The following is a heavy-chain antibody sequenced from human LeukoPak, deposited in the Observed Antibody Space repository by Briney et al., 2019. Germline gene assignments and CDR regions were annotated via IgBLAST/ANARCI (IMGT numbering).Heavy chain of an antibody. CDR1: VFTFSDYS. Sequence: GRSLRLSCAASVFTFSDYSMNCVRQAPAKGLVWVPYISSSSSPVYYADSLKGRFTISRDIAKNSLYLHMNSLREEDTAVYYCARDVRWLRFVFDHWGQGIPVTVSS. CDR2: ISSSSSPV. J-gene: IGHJ4*02. D-gene: IGHD5-12*01. V-gene: IGHV3-48*02. CDR3: ARDVRWLRFVFDH.